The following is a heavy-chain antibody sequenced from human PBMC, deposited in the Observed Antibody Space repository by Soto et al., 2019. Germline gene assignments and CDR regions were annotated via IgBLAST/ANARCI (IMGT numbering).Heavy chain of an antibody. J-gene: IGHJ4*02. D-gene: IGHD3-10*01. CDR3: ARDWFYGPIDY. CDR1: GFTFCDYY. Sequence: GGSLGLSSAASGFTFCDYYMSWIRQAPGKGLEWVSYISSSSSYTNYADSVKGRFTISRDNAKNSLYLQMNSLRAEDTAVYYCARDWFYGPIDYWGQGTLVTVSS. CDR2: ISSSSSYT. V-gene: IGHV3-11*06.